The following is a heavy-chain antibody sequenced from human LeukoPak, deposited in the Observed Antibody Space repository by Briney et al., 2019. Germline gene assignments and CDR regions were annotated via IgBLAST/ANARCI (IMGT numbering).Heavy chain of an antibody. CDR1: GGSISSSNNY. Sequence: PSETLSLTCTVSGGSISSSNNYWAWIRQPPGKGLEWIGAIYYSGKTYYNPSLKSQVIISVDMSKNQFSLKLSSVTAADTAVYYCARRGDYGDPVNYWGQGTLVTVSS. V-gene: IGHV4-39*01. J-gene: IGHJ4*02. CDR2: IYYSGKT. D-gene: IGHD4-17*01. CDR3: ARRGDYGDPVNY.